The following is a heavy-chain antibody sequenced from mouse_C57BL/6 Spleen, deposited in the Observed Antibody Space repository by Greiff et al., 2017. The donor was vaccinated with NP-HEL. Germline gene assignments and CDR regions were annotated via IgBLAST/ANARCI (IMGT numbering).Heavy chain of an antibody. CDR2: IWSDGST. Sequence: VKLMESGPGLVAPSQSLSITCTVSGFSLTSYGVHWVRQPPGKGLEWLVVIWSDGSTTYNSALKSRLSISKDNSKSQVFLKMNSLQTDDTAMYYCARHRGSYWYFDVWGTGTTVTVSS. CDR1: GFSLTSYG. CDR3: ARHRGSYWYFDV. J-gene: IGHJ1*03. D-gene: IGHD1-1*01. V-gene: IGHV2-6-1*01.